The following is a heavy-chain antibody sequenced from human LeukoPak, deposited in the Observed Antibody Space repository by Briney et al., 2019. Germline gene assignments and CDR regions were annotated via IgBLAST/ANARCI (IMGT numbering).Heavy chain of an antibody. V-gene: IGHV1-58*02. D-gene: IGHD2-15*01. J-gene: IGHJ4*02. CDR3: AAGWVCSGGSCYYYFDY. CDR2: IFVGSGNT. CDR1: GFTFTSSA. Sequence: SVKVSCKASGFTFTSSAMQWVRQARRQRLEWIGWIFVGSGNTNYAQKFQERVTITRDMSTSTAYMELSSLRSEDTAVYYCAAGWVCSGGSCYYYFDYWGQGTLVTVSS.